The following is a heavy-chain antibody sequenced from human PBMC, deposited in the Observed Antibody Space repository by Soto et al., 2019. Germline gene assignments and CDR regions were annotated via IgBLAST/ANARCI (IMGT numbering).Heavy chain of an antibody. D-gene: IGHD2-8*02. J-gene: IGHJ4*02. CDR3: ARETRRCTGIVCYEVFDY. CDR2: INPNNGGT. V-gene: IGHV1-2*04. CDR1: GYTFTGYY. Sequence: QVQLVQSGAEVKKPGASVRVSCKASGYTFTGYYIHWVRQAPGQGLEWLGWINPNNGGTRVVQKVRGSVTMTKDTKDINDNIEMSKLTTDDTAKYFCARETRRCTGIVCYEVFDYWGQGSLVNVSS.